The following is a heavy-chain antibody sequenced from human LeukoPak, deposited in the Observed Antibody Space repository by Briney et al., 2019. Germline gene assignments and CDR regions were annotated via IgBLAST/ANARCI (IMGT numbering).Heavy chain of an antibody. V-gene: IGHV1-24*01. J-gene: IGHJ5*02. CDR2: FDPEDGET. CDR1: GYTLTELS. CDR3: ARAKTRWDYYSADDP. D-gene: IGHD1-26*01. Sequence: ASVKVSCKVSGYTLTELSMHWVRQAPGKGLEWMGGFDPEDGETIYAQKFQGRVTITADESTSTAYMELSSLRSEDTAVYYCARAKTRWDYYSADDPWGQGTLVTVSS.